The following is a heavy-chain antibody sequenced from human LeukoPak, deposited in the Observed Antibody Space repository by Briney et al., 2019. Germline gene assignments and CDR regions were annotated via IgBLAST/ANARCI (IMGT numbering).Heavy chain of an antibody. J-gene: IGHJ3*02. CDR2: INGDGRNI. D-gene: IGHD2-2*02. V-gene: IGHV3-74*01. Sequence: SGGSLRLSCAASGFTFSSYAMSWVRQAPGKGLVWVSRINGDGRNINYADSVRGRFTISRDNAKNTLYLQMNTLRVEDTAVYYCARVVVVPAAIRDAFDIWGQGTMVTVSS. CDR1: GFTFSSYA. CDR3: ARVVVVPAAIRDAFDI.